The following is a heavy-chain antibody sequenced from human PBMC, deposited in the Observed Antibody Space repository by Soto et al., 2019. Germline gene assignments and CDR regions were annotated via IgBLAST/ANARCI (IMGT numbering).Heavy chain of an antibody. CDR3: AGGYPD. J-gene: IGHJ4*02. CDR1: GFPFSTYW. D-gene: IGHD6-25*01. CDR2: MNGDGSST. Sequence: EEHLVQSGGGLVQPGGSLRLSCAASGFPFSTYWMHWVRQVPGQGLVWVSRMNGDGSSTVYADFVKGRFTSSRDNAKNTVYLQMTSLRVDDTAIYYGAGGYPDGGQGALVPVSS. V-gene: IGHV3-74*01.